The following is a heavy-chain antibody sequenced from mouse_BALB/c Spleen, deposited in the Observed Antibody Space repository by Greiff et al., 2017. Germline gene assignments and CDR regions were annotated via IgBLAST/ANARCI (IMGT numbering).Heavy chain of an antibody. CDR1: GFTFSSYA. Sequence: EVQVVESGGGLVKPGGSLKLSCAASGFTFSSYAMSWVRQTPEKRLEWVASIISGGSTYYPDSVKVRFTISRDNARNILYLQMSSLRSEDTAMYYCANYDQAWFAYWGQGTLVTVSA. V-gene: IGHV5-6-5*01. J-gene: IGHJ3*01. D-gene: IGHD2-4*01. CDR2: IISGGST. CDR3: ANYDQAWFAY.